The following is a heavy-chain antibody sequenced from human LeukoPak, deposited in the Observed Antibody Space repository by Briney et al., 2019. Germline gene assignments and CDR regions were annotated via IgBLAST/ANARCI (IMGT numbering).Heavy chain of an antibody. CDR2: ISSSSSVM. J-gene: IGHJ4*02. D-gene: IGHD3-3*01. CDR3: ARDGPITGDFWSGYYSIDY. Sequence: GGSLRLSCAASGFTFSDYSMNWVRQAPGKGLEWISYISSSSSVMYYADSVKGRFTISRDNAKKSLYLRMNSLRVEDTAVYYCARDGPITGDFWSGYYSIDYWGRGTLVTVSS. CDR1: GFTFSDYS. V-gene: IGHV3-48*01.